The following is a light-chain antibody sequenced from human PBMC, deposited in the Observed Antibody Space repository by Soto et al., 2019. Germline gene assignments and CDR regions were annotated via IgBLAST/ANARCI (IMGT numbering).Light chain of an antibody. V-gene: IGKV3-15*01. J-gene: IGKJ4*01. CDR2: DAS. Sequence: EIVMTQSPATLSVSPGERATLSCRASQSVSSNFAWYQQKPGQAPRLLIYDASTRATGIPARFSGSGSGTDFTLTISRLEPEDFAVYYCQQYGSLITFGGGTKVDIK. CDR3: QQYGSLIT. CDR1: QSVSSN.